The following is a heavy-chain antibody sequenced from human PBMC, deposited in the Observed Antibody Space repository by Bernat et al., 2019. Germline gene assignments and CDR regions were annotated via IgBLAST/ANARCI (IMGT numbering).Heavy chain of an antibody. J-gene: IGHJ6*02. CDR1: GFTFDDYA. D-gene: IGHD3-10*01. CDR2: ISGDGGST. V-gene: IGHV3-43*02. Sequence: VQLVESGGGVVQPGRSLSLSCAASGFTFDDYAMHWVRQAPGKGLEWVSLISGDGGSTYYADSVKGRFTVYRDNSKTSLYLQMNSLRTEDTALYYCAKDLCITILRGLRSCYYGMDVWGQGTPVTVSS. CDR3: AKDLCITILRGLRSCYYGMDV.